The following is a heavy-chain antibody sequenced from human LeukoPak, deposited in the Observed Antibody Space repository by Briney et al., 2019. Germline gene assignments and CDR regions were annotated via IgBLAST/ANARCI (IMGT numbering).Heavy chain of an antibody. Sequence: SETLSLTCTVSGGSISSGSYYWSWIRQPAGKGLEWIGRIYTSGSTNYSPSLKSRFTISVDTSKKQFSLNLNSVTAADTAIYYCARGARGYPDDNFDYWGQGTLVTVSS. J-gene: IGHJ4*02. CDR1: GGSISSGSYY. D-gene: IGHD5-12*01. CDR3: ARGARGYPDDNFDY. V-gene: IGHV4-61*02. CDR2: IYTSGST.